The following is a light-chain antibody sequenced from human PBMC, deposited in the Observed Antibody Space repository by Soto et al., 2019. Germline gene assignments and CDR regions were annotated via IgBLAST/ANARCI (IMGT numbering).Light chain of an antibody. Sequence: EIVLTQSPGTRSLSPLEVASLCCMASQTVRNNYLAWYQQKPGQAPRLLIYDASGRATGIPDRFSGSGSGTDFTLTISRLETEDFAVYYCQQYGSSITFGQGTRLEI. V-gene: IGKV3-20*01. CDR3: QQYGSSIT. CDR1: QTVRNNY. J-gene: IGKJ5*01. CDR2: DAS.